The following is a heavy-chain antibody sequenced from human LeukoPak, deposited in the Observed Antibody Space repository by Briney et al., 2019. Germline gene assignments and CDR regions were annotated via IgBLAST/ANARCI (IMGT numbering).Heavy chain of an antibody. CDR3: AKDQGTAIFGMIIPDWYFDL. V-gene: IGHV3-23*01. D-gene: IGHD3-3*01. CDR1: GFTFSSYA. J-gene: IGHJ2*01. CDR2: ISGGSNNI. Sequence: PGGSLRLSCAASGFTFSSYAMNWVRQAPGKGLEWVSSISGGSNNINYAGSVKGRLTTSRDNSQNTLYLQMNSLRADDTAVYYCAKDQGTAIFGMIIPDWYFDLWGRGTLVTVSS.